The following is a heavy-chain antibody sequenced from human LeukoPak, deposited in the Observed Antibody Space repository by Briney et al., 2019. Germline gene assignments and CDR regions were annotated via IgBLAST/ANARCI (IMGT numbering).Heavy chain of an antibody. CDR3: AREPQPLSRVNWFDP. J-gene: IGHJ5*02. Sequence: ASVKVSCKASGGTFSSYAISWVRQAPGQGLEWMGRIIPIFGIANYAQKFQGRVTITADKSTSTAYMELSSLRSEDTAVYYCAREPQPLSRVNWFDPWGQGTLVTVSS. V-gene: IGHV1-69*04. CDR1: GGTFSSYA. CDR2: IIPIFGIA. D-gene: IGHD2-2*01.